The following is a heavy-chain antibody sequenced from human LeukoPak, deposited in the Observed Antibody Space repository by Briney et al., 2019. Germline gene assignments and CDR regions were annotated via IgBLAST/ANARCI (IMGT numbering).Heavy chain of an antibody. D-gene: IGHD3-16*01. V-gene: IGHV3-7*01. CDR3: ARDRWGYGMDV. CDR2: IKEDGSEK. Sequence: GGSLRLSCAASGFSFSSYWMNWVRQAPGKGLEWVANIKEDGSEKHFVDSVKGRFTISRDNAKNSLYLQMNSLRAEDTAVYYCARDRWGYGMDVWGQGTRVIVSS. CDR1: GFSFSSYW. J-gene: IGHJ6*02.